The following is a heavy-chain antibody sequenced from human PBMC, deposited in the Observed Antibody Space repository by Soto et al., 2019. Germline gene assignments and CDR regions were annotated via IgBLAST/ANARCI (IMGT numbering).Heavy chain of an antibody. J-gene: IGHJ4*02. V-gene: IGHV1-69*13. D-gene: IGHD5-18*01. CDR2: FIAMLGTP. CDR1: GGTFGSQG. CDR3: ARGAMANFDY. Sequence: SVKVSCKASGGTFGSQGIAWVRQAPGQGLEWMGGFIAMLGTPTYAKKVQGRATISADESLTSSYLELGSLRSEDTGVYFCARGAMANFDYWGQGTVVTVSS.